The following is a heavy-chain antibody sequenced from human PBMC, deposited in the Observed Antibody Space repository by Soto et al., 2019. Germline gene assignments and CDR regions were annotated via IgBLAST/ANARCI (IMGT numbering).Heavy chain of an antibody. CDR2: IYHSGST. D-gene: IGHD1-26*01. CDR3: ARGRGGGSSGLGY. CDR1: SGSISSSNW. V-gene: IGHV4-4*02. Sequence: QVQLQESGPGLVKPSGTLSLTCAVSSGSISSSNWWSWVRQPPGKGLEWIGEIYHSGSTNYTPSLNRRVPRSVDKSKHQFARELSSVTAADTAVDYCARGRGGGSSGLGYWGQGTLVTVSS. J-gene: IGHJ4*02.